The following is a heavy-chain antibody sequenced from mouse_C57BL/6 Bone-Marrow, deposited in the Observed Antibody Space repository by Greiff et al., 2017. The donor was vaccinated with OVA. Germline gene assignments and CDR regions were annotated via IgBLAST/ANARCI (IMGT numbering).Heavy chain of an antibody. J-gene: IGHJ3*01. V-gene: IGHV14-1*01. CDR2: IDPEDGDT. D-gene: IGHD1-1*01. Sequence: VQLQQSVAELVRPGASVKLSCTASGFNIKDYYMHWVKQRPEQGLEWIGRIDPEDGDTEYAPKFQGKATMTADTSSNTAYLQLSSLTSEDTAVYYCTPYYYGSRGFAYWGQGTLVTVSA. CDR1: GFNIKDYY. CDR3: TPYYYGSRGFAY.